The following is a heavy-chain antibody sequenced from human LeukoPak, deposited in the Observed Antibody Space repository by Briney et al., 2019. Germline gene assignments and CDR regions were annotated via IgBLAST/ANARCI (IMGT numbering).Heavy chain of an antibody. V-gene: IGHV3-11*04. Sequence: PGGSLRLSCAASGFTFSDYNMNWVRQAPGKGLEWVSYITNGGSTIHHADSVKGRFTISRDNAKKTLYLQMNSLRAEDTAVYFCARQRYSDCWGQGTLVTVSS. CDR2: ITNGGSTI. D-gene: IGHD1-1*01. CDR3: ARQRYSDC. J-gene: IGHJ4*02. CDR1: GFTFSDYN.